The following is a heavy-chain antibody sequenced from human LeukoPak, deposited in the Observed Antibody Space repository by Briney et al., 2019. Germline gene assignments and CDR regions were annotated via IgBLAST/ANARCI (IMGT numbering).Heavy chain of an antibody. J-gene: IGHJ6*03. D-gene: IGHD6-19*01. CDR1: GVSSFHSYG. CDR2: TSGSGNSA. CDR3: ARVVAVGSSERRPGYFYMDV. V-gene: IGHV3-21*01. Sequence: GGTLRLSCIVSGVSSFHSYGMTWVRLAAGKGLEWVSTTSGSGNSAYYADSVKGRFTISRDNAKNSLYLQMNSLRAEDTAVYYCARVVAVGSSERRPGYFYMDVWGKGTTVTVSS.